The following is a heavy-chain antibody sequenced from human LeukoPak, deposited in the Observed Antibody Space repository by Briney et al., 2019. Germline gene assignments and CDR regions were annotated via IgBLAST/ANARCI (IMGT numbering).Heavy chain of an antibody. Sequence: SETLSLTSTGSGVSVCSYYWSWMRQPPGKGRVWFGYIYYSGSTNYNPSLKSRVTISVDTSKNQFSLKLSSVTAADTAVYYCARGVVGVEYYYYYYMDVWGKGTTVTVSS. CDR3: ARGVVGVEYYYYYYMDV. V-gene: IGHV4-59*02. CDR2: IYYSGST. J-gene: IGHJ6*03. CDR1: GVSVCSYY. D-gene: IGHD3-10*01.